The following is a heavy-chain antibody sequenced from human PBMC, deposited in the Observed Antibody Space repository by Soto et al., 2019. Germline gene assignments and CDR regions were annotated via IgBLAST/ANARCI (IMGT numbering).Heavy chain of an antibody. D-gene: IGHD2-2*01. J-gene: IGHJ4*02. V-gene: IGHV3-30*18. CDR2: ISYDGSDK. CDR3: AKSPNFYCSSYHCYKYYFDY. CDR1: GFTFNTFG. Sequence: LRLSCAASGFTFNTFGMHWVRQAPGKGLEWVAVISYDGSDKYYSDSVRGRFTISRDNSMNTLYLQMNSLRTEDTAVYYCAKSPNFYCSSYHCYKYYFDYWGQGTLVTVSS.